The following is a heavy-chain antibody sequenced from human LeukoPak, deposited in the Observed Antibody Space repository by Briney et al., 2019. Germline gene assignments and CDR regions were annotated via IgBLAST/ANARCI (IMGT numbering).Heavy chain of an antibody. Sequence: GGSLRLSCAASGFTFSDSAMTWVREVPGKGLEWVSLISSSGGNTYYADSVKGRFTISRDNSKNTLSLQMNSLRVEDTAIYYCAKDIQLSTWGLGTMVTVSS. J-gene: IGHJ3*01. CDR2: ISSSGGNT. V-gene: IGHV3-23*01. CDR3: AKDIQLST. D-gene: IGHD3-16*02. CDR1: GFTFSDSA.